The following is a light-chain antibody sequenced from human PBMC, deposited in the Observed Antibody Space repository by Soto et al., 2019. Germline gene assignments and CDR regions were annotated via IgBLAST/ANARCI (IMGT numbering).Light chain of an antibody. CDR3: SSYTSSSTLVG. Sequence: QSVLTQAASVSGSPGQSITISCTGTSSDVGGYNYVSWYQQHPGKAPKLMIYDVSNRPSGVSNRFSGSKSGNTASLTISGLQAVDEADYYCSSYTSSSTLVGFGGGTKVTVL. J-gene: IGLJ2*01. V-gene: IGLV2-14*01. CDR2: DVS. CDR1: SSDVGGYNY.